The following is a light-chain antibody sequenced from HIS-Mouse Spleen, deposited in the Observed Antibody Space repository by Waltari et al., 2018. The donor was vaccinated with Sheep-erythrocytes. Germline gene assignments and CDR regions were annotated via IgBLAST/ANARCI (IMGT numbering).Light chain of an antibody. CDR1: QSVLYSSNNKNH. CDR2: WAS. Sequence: DIVMTQSPDSLAVSLGERATINCKSSQSVLYSSNNKNHLESYQPKPGHHPKLLIYWASTRESGVPDRFSGSGSETDFTLTISSLQAEDVAVYYCQQYYSTLTFGRGTKVEIK. CDR3: QQYYSTLT. J-gene: IGKJ4*02. V-gene: IGKV4-1*01.